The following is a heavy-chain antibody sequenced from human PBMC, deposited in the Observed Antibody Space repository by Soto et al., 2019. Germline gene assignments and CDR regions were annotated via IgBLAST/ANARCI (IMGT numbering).Heavy chain of an antibody. D-gene: IGHD2-15*01. CDR3: WRGSPSGGSLY. Sequence: QVQLQESGPGLVKPSQTLSLTCTVSGGSISSGGYYWSWIRQHPGKGLEWIGYIYYSGSTYYNPSLKRRVTRSVDTSKNQFSLKLSSVTAADTAVYYCWRGSPSGGSLYWGQGTLVTVSS. J-gene: IGHJ4*02. CDR1: GGSISSGGYY. V-gene: IGHV4-31*03. CDR2: IYYSGST.